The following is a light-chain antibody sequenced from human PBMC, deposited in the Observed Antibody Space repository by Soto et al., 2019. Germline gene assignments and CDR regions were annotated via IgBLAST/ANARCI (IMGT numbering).Light chain of an antibody. CDR2: EGS. Sequence: QSALTQPASVSGSPGQSITLSCTGTSTDVGNYNLVSWYQQHPGKAPKLIIYEGSKRPSGVSDRFSGSKSGNTASLTISGLPAEDEAHYHCCSYAGSKSVVFGGGTKLTVL. V-gene: IGLV2-23*01. CDR3: CSYAGSKSVV. CDR1: STDVGNYNL. J-gene: IGLJ2*01.